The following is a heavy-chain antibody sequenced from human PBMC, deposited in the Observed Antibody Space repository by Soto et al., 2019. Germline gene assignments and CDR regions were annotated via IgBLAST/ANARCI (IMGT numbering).Heavy chain of an antibody. D-gene: IGHD3-22*01. CDR1: GYSFTSYD. J-gene: IGHJ4*02. CDR2: MNPNSGNT. V-gene: IGHV1-8*01. Sequence: ASVKVSCKASGYSFTSYDINWVRQATGQGLEWMGWMNPNSGNTGYAQKFQGRVTMTRNTSISTAYMELSSLRSDDTAVYYCARDRTLADSSGEGGFDYWGQGTLVTVSS. CDR3: ARDRTLADSSGEGGFDY.